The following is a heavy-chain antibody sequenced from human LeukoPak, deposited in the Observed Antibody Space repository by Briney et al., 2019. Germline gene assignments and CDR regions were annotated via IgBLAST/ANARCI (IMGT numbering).Heavy chain of an antibody. V-gene: IGHV3-7*03. CDR3: ARDKKIAVTVNWFDP. J-gene: IGHJ5*02. Sequence: PGGSLRLSCAASGFTFSDYLMSWVRQAPGKGLEWVANINQDGSEKYYVDSVKGRFTISRDNAKNSLYLQMNSLRAEDTAMYYCARDKKIAVTVNWFDPWGQGTLVTVSS. D-gene: IGHD6-19*01. CDR2: INQDGSEK. CDR1: GFTFSDYL.